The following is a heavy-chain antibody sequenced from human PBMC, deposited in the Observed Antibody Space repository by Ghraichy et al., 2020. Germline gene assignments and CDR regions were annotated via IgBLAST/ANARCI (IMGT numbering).Heavy chain of an antibody. CDR2: ISAYNGNT. J-gene: IGHJ4*02. D-gene: IGHD2-2*01. CDR3: ARGGPYGSSTGITDY. CDR1: GYTFTSYG. V-gene: IGHV1-18*04. Sequence: ASVKVSSKASGYTFTSYGSSCVRQAAGQGLEWMGWISAYNGNTNYAQKLQGRVTMTTDTSTSTAYMELRSLRSDDTAVYYCARGGPYGSSTGITDYWGQGTLFIVSS.